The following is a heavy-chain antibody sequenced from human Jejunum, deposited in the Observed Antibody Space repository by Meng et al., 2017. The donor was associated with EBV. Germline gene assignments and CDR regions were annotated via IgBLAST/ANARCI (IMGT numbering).Heavy chain of an antibody. V-gene: IGHV4-34*02. CDR2: INHSGST. D-gene: IGHD3-16*02. CDR1: RGSFSGCY. Sequence: GQPQQGRAGLLQPSETLSLTCAFDRGSFSGCYWSWIRQHPGKGLEWIWEINHSGSTNYNPSLRSRVTISVETSKNQFSLRLNSVTAADTAVYYCARVAFSYTTRSLDSWGQGTLVTVSS. J-gene: IGHJ4*02. CDR3: ARVAFSYTTRSLDS.